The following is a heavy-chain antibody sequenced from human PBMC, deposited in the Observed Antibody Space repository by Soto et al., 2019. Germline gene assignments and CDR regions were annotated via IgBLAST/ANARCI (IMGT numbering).Heavy chain of an antibody. D-gene: IGHD6-6*01. CDR3: ARAPSDIAARNSSFDI. V-gene: IGHV1-69*01. CDR1: GGTFSSYA. J-gene: IGHJ3*02. Sequence: QVQLVQSGAEVKKPGSSVKVSCKASGGTFSSYAISWVRQAPGQGLEWMGGIIPIFGTANYAQKFQGRVTITADESTSTAYMELSSLRSDGTAVHYAARAPSDIAARNSSFDIWGQGTMVTVYS. CDR2: IIPIFGTA.